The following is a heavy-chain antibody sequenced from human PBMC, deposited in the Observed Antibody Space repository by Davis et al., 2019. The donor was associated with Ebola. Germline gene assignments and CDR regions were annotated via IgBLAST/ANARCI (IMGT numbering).Heavy chain of an antibody. Sequence: SLKISCAASGFTFDDYAMHWVRQAPGKGLEWVSGISWNSNSIGYADSVKGRFTISRDNSKNTLFLQMNSLRAEDTAVYYCAKDWGYMVRGVMIDYWGQGTLVTVSS. V-gene: IGHV3-9*01. CDR1: GFTFDDYA. D-gene: IGHD3-10*01. J-gene: IGHJ4*02. CDR2: ISWNSNSI. CDR3: AKDWGYMVRGVMIDY.